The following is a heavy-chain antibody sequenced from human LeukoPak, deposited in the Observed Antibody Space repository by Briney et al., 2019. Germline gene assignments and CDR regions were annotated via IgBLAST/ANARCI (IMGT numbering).Heavy chain of an antibody. CDR3: AKRTSDSSSWYNYYYYGMDV. CDR1: GFTFSSYA. V-gene: IGHV3-23*01. CDR2: ISGSGGST. J-gene: IGHJ6*02. Sequence: PGGSLRLSCAASGFTFSSYAMSWVRQAPGKGLEWVSAISGSGGSTYYADSVKGRFTISRDNSKSTLYLQMNSLRAEDTAVYYCAKRTSDSSSWYNYYYYGMDVWGQGTTVTVSS. D-gene: IGHD6-13*01.